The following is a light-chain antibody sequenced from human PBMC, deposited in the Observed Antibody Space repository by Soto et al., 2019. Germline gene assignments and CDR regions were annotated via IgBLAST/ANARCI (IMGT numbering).Light chain of an antibody. CDR2: EVS. CDR3: SSYAGSNNFVV. Sequence: QSVLTQPPSASGSPGQSVTISCTGTSSDVGGYNYVYWYQQHPGKAPKLMIYEVSKRPSGVPDRFSGSKSDNTASLTVSGLQAKDEADYYCSSYAGSNNFVVFGGGTKLTVL. CDR1: SSDVGGYNY. J-gene: IGLJ2*01. V-gene: IGLV2-8*01.